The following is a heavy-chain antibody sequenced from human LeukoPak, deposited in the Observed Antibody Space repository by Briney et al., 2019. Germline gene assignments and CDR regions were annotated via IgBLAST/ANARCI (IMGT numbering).Heavy chain of an antibody. V-gene: IGHV4-61*05. CDR2: IYYSGST. J-gene: IGHJ4*02. CDR1: GGSISSSSYY. CDR3: ARVRYYFDY. Sequence: KPSETLSLTCTVSGGSISSSSYYWGWIRQPPGKGLEWIGYIYYSGSTNYNPSLKSRVTISVDTSKNQFSLKLSSVTAADTAVYYCARVRYYFDYWGQGTLVTVSS.